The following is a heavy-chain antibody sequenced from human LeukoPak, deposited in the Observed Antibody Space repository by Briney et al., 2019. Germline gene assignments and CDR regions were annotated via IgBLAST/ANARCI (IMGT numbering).Heavy chain of an antibody. V-gene: IGHV3-7*01. CDR3: ARVSIGWYSFDY. CDR1: GFTFSSYW. D-gene: IGHD6-19*01. CDR2: IKQDGSEK. J-gene: IGHJ4*02. Sequence: GGSLRLSCAASGFTFSSYWMNWVRQAPGKGLEWVANIKQDGSEKYYVDSVQGRFTISRDNAKDTVYLQMNSLRAEDTAVYYCARVSIGWYSFDYWGQGTLVTVSS.